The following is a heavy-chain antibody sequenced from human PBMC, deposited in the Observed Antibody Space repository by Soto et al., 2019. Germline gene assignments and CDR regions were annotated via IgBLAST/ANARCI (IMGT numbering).Heavy chain of an antibody. CDR2: MNPNSGNT. Sequence: ASVKVSCKASGYTFTSYDINWVRQATGQGLEWMGWMNPNSGNTGYAQKFQGRVTMTRNTSISTAYMELSSPRSEDTAVYYCARGQTYYDFWSGYYVYYYYYGMDVWGQGTTVTVSS. CDR3: ARGQTYYDFWSGYYVYYYYYGMDV. CDR1: GYTFTSYD. V-gene: IGHV1-8*01. J-gene: IGHJ6*02. D-gene: IGHD3-3*01.